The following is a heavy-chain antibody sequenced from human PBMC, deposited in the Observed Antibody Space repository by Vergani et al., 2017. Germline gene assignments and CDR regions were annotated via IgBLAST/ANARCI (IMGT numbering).Heavy chain of an antibody. CDR3: SRGRGYSFGYSGY. CDR2: IRNKAYGGTT. Sequence: EVQLVESGGGLVPPGRSLRLSCAASGFSFGDYAMTWVRQAPGKGLEWVAFIRNKAYGGTTEYAASVKGRFTISRDHSKRLAYLQLSGLKTEDTAVYFCSRGRGYSFGYSGYGGQGTLVTVSS. CDR1: GFSFGDYA. V-gene: IGHV3-49*04. J-gene: IGHJ4*02. D-gene: IGHD5-18*01.